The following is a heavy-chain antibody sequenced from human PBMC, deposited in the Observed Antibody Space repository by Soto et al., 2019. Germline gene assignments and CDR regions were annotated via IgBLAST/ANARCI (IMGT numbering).Heavy chain of an antibody. CDR3: ARGSRYCSSTSCYAGFDY. Sequence: QVQLQQWGAGLLKPSETLSLTCAVYGGSFSGYYWSWIRQPPGKGLEWIGEINHSGSTNYNPSLKSRVTISVDTSKNQFSLKLSSVTAVDTAVYYCARGSRYCSSTSCYAGFDYWGQGTLVTVSS. J-gene: IGHJ4*02. V-gene: IGHV4-34*01. CDR2: INHSGST. D-gene: IGHD2-2*01. CDR1: GGSFSGYY.